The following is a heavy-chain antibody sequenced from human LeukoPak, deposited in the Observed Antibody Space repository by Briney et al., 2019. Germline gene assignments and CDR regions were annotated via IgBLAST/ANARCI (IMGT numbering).Heavy chain of an antibody. CDR3: AVYSSSWYAFGY. J-gene: IGHJ4*02. D-gene: IGHD6-13*01. Sequence: GSLRLSCAASGFTFSSYAMSWVRQAPGKGLEWVSAISGSGGSTYYADSVKGRFTISRDNSKNTLYLQMNSLRAEDTAVYYCAVYSSSWYAFGYWGQGTLVTVSS. V-gene: IGHV3-23*01. CDR1: GFTFSSYA. CDR2: ISGSGGST.